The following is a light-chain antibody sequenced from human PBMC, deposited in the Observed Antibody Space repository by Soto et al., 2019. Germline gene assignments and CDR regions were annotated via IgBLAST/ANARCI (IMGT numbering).Light chain of an antibody. CDR2: DAS. CDR1: QSVSGSY. CDR3: YQYDTSPWT. J-gene: IGKJ1*01. V-gene: IGKV3-20*01. Sequence: EIVLTQSPDTLSLSPGEAATLSCRASQSVSGSYLAWYQQKPGQAPRLVIYDASTRATGIPDRFRGSGSGTDFTLTISRLEPEDFAVYYCYQYDTSPWTFGQGTKVDIK.